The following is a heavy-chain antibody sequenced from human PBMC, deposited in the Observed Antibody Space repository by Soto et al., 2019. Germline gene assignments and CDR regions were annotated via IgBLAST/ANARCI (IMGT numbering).Heavy chain of an antibody. CDR1: GFTFSSYG. CDR2: ISYDGSNK. Sequence: VQLVQSGGGLVQPGGSLRLSCAASGFTFSSYGMHWVRQAPGKGLEWVAVISYDGSNKYYADSVKGRFTISRDNSKNTLYLQMNSLRAEDTAVYYCAKDRGWLAERYYYGMDVWGQGTTVTVSS. J-gene: IGHJ6*02. CDR3: AKDRGWLAERYYYGMDV. D-gene: IGHD6-19*01. V-gene: IGHV3-30*18.